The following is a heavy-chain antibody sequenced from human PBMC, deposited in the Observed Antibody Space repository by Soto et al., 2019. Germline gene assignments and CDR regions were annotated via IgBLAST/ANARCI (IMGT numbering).Heavy chain of an antibody. Sequence: QVQLQESGPGLVKPSQTLSLTCTVSGGSISSGDYYWSWIRQPPGKGLEWIGYIYYSGSTYYNPYLMGRVTRPADTSKNQFSLKLSSVTAADTAVYYCARVGLDYDSSGFTWGQGTLVTVSS. CDR3: ARVGLDYDSSGFT. CDR1: GGSISSGDYY. D-gene: IGHD3-22*01. CDR2: IYYSGST. V-gene: IGHV4-30-4*01. J-gene: IGHJ5*02.